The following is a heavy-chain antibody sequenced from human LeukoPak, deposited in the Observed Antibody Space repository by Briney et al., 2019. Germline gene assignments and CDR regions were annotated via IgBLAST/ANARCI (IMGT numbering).Heavy chain of an antibody. CDR1: GGSISSSNW. J-gene: IGHJ3*02. V-gene: IGHV4-4*02. D-gene: IGHD3-10*01. Sequence: PSGTLSLTCAVSGGSISSSNWWSWVRQPPGKGLEWIGEIYHSGSTNYNPSLKSRVTISVDKSKNQFSLKLSSVTAADTAVYYCARAKTGSYGSGSYYAFDIWGQGTMVTVSS. CDR2: IYHSGST. CDR3: ARAKTGSYGSGSYYAFDI.